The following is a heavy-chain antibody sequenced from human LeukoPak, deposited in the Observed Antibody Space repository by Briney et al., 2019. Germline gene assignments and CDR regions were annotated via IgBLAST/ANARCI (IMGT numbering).Heavy chain of an antibody. Sequence: ASVKVSCKVSGYTLTELSMHWVRQTPGKGLEWMGGFDPEAGETIYAQKFQGRVTMTEDTSTDTAYMELSSLRSEDTAVFYCATWAGAVIVDKNGGVYWGQGTLVTVSS. CDR1: GYTLTELS. D-gene: IGHD3-22*01. V-gene: IGHV1-24*01. J-gene: IGHJ4*02. CDR2: FDPEAGET. CDR3: ATWAGAVIVDKNGGVY.